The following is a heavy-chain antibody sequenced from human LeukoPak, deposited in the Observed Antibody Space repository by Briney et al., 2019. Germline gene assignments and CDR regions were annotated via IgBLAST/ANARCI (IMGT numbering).Heavy chain of an antibody. CDR1: GSTFSASD. CDR2: IYYSGDT. Sequence: GSLRLSCGASGSTFSASDMHWVRQPPGKGLEWIGRIYYSGDTNYNPSLKSRVTISVDTSKNQFSLRLTSVTATDTAVYYCARHGWGVDWGQGTLVTVSS. V-gene: IGHV4-59*08. CDR3: ARHGWGVD. J-gene: IGHJ4*02. D-gene: IGHD3-10*01.